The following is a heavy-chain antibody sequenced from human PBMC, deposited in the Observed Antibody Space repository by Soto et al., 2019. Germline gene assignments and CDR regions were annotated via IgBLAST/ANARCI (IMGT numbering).Heavy chain of an antibody. CDR2: INEDGSRK. CDR1: GFTVSAKW. D-gene: IGHD2-15*01. J-gene: IGHJ5*02. V-gene: IGHV3-7*03. Sequence: DVQLVESGGALVQPGGSLGLSCAVSGFTVSAKWMSWVRQAPGKRLAWLANINEDGSRKYYVDSVKCRFTISKDNAKNSLSLQLGSLRADDTAVYYCARGMHLRSVWGDIDTWGRGTMVTVSS. CDR3: ARGMHLRSVWGDIDT.